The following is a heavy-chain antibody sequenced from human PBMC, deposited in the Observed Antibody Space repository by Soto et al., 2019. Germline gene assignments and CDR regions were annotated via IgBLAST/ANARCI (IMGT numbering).Heavy chain of an antibody. J-gene: IGHJ6*02. Sequence: GASVKVSCKASGYTFTSYDINWVRQATGQELEWMGWMNPNSGNTGYAQKFQGRVTMTRNTSISTAYMELSSLRSEDTAVYYCARGGVEGKDSSSSPAPRYYYGMDVWGQGTTVTVSS. CDR1: GYTFTSYD. CDR2: MNPNSGNT. CDR3: ARGGVEGKDSSSSPAPRYYYGMDV. D-gene: IGHD6-6*01. V-gene: IGHV1-8*01.